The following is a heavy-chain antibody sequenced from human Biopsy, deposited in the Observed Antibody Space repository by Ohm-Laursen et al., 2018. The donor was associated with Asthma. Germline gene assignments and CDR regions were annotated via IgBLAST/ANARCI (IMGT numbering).Heavy chain of an antibody. CDR3: TRHNDY. CDR1: GFSLSSSGAN. V-gene: IGHV2-70*04. Sequence: TQTLTLTCSFSGFSLSSSGANVNWIRQPPGKALEWIARIDWEEDKFYSTSLRTRLTISKGSSEDQVVLTMTNMGPVDTATYYCTRHNDYWGPGILVTVSS. J-gene: IGHJ4*02. D-gene: IGHD1-14*01. CDR2: IDWEEDK.